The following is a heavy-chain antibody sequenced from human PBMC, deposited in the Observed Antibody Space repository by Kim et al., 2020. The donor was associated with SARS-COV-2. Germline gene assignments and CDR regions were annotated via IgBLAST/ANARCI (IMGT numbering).Heavy chain of an antibody. Sequence: ASVKVSCKASGYTFTSYGISWVRQAPGQGLEWMGWISAYNGNTNYAQKLQGRVTMTTDTSTSTAYMELRSLRSDDTAVYYCARDFFRKQMKNIVVVVAEDWFDPWGQGTLVTVSS. CDR1: GYTFTSYG. V-gene: IGHV1-18*04. CDR2: ISAYNGNT. D-gene: IGHD2-15*01. CDR3: ARDFFRKQMKNIVVVVAEDWFDP. J-gene: IGHJ5*02.